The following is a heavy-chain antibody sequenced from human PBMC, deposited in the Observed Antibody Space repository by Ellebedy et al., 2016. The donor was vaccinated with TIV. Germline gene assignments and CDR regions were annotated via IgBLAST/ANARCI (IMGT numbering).Heavy chain of an antibody. Sequence: SETLSLXXTVSGGSINSDGYYWSRIRQHPGKGLEWIGYIFYSGSTYYNPSLKSRFSISLDMSKNQFSLKLSSVTAADTAVFYCARGEAQGGSLLYESWGQGTLVTVSA. J-gene: IGHJ5*02. D-gene: IGHD3-16*01. CDR2: IFYSGST. CDR1: GGSINSDGYY. CDR3: ARGEAQGGSLLYES. V-gene: IGHV4-31*03.